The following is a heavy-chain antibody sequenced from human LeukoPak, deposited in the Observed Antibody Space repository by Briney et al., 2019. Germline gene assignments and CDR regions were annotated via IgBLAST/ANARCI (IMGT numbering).Heavy chain of an antibody. Sequence: PGGSLRLSCAASGFTFDDYAMHWVRQAPGKGLEWVSLISGDGGSTYYADSVKGRFTISRDNAKNSLYLQMTSLRAEDTAVYYCARDYYDSSGYYWSAYWGQGTLVTVSS. CDR1: GFTFDDYA. CDR3: ARDYYDSSGYYWSAY. D-gene: IGHD3-22*01. CDR2: ISGDGGST. J-gene: IGHJ4*02. V-gene: IGHV3-43*02.